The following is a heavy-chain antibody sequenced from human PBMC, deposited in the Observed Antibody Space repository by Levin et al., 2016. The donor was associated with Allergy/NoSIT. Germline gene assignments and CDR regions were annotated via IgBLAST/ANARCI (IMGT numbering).Heavy chain of an antibody. J-gene: IGHJ4*02. D-gene: IGHD3-9*01. V-gene: IGHV3-23*01. CDR3: AKAPYYDILTPYFDY. CDR2: ISGSGGST. CDR1: GFTFSSYA. Sequence: GESLKISCAASGFTFSSYAMSWVRQAPGKGLEWVSAISGSGGSTYYADSVKGRFTISRDNSKNTLYLQMNSLRAEDTAVYYCAKAPYYDILTPYFDYWGQGTLVTVSS.